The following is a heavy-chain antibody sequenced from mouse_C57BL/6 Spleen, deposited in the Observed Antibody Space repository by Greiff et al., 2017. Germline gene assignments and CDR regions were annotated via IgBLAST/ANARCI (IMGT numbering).Heavy chain of an antibody. V-gene: IGHV3-6*01. CDR1: GYSITSGYY. CDR3: AREDGYYDYYAMDY. J-gene: IGHJ4*01. Sequence: EVKVEESGPGLVKPSQSLSLTCSVTGYSITSGYYWNWIRQFPGNKLEWMGYISYDGSNNYNPSLKNRISITRDTSKNQFFLKLNSVTTEDTATYYCAREDGYYDYYAMDYWGQGTSVTVSS. CDR2: ISYDGSN. D-gene: IGHD2-3*01.